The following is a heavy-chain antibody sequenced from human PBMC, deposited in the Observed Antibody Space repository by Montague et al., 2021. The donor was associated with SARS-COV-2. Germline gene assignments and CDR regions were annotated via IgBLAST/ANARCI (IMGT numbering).Heavy chain of an antibody. J-gene: IGHJ4*02. CDR3: ARSHYDILTGYSTVFAS. Sequence: PALVKPTQTLTLTCTFSGFSLSTSGMCVSWIRQPPGKALEWLALIDWDDDKYYSTSLKTRLTISKDTSKNQVVLTMTNMDPVDTATYYCARSHYDILTGYSTVFASWGQGTLVTVSS. CDR1: GFSLSTSGMC. CDR2: IDWDDDK. D-gene: IGHD3-9*01. V-gene: IGHV2-70*01.